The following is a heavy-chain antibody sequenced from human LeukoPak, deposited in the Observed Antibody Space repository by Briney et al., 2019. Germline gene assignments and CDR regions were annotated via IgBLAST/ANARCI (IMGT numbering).Heavy chain of an antibody. D-gene: IGHD2-15*01. CDR3: ARGPRVAATQYYYYYYMDV. Sequence: GASVKVSCKASGYTFTSYDINWVRQAPGQGLEWMGWINPNSGGTNYAQKFQGRVTMTRDTSISTAYMELSRLRSDDTAVYYCARGPRVAATQYYYYYYMDVWGKGTTVTISS. CDR2: INPNSGGT. V-gene: IGHV1-2*02. J-gene: IGHJ6*03. CDR1: GYTFTSYD.